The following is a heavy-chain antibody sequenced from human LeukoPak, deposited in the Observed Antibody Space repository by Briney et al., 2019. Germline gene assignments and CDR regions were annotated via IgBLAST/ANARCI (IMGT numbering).Heavy chain of an antibody. D-gene: IGHD3-3*01. V-gene: IGHV1-69*13. CDR3: ARDETTYYDFWSGYYSNPYYYYMDV. Sequence: ASVKVSCKASGGTFSSYAISWVRQAPGQGLEWMGGIIPIFGTANYAQKFQGRVTITADESTSTAYMELSSLRSEDTAVYYCARDETTYYDFWSGYYSNPYYYYMDVWGKGTTVTVSS. CDR2: IIPIFGTA. CDR1: GGTFSSYA. J-gene: IGHJ6*03.